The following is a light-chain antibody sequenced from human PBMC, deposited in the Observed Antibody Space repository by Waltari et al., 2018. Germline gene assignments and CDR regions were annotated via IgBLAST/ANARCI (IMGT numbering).Light chain of an antibody. CDR3: QYYNNYELT. Sequence: DIQMPQSPSTLPASVEDRVTITCRASQRITNWLAWYQQKPGMAPKLLIYGVSTLESGVPSRFSGSGSGAEFTLTISSLQPDDFATYYCQYYNNYELTFGGGTKVEIK. CDR2: GVS. V-gene: IGKV1-5*03. J-gene: IGKJ4*01. CDR1: QRITNW.